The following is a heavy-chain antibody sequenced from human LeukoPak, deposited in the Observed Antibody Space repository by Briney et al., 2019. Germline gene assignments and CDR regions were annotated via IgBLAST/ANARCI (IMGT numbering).Heavy chain of an antibody. V-gene: IGHV3-48*01. Sequence: PGGSLRLSCAASGFTFSTSGMNWVRQAPGKGLEWVSYISSSGTTISYAQSVKGRFTITRDNAQNSLTLHMNTLRAEDTAVYYCAELGITMIGGVWGKGTTVTISS. CDR2: ISSSGTTI. D-gene: IGHD3-10*02. J-gene: IGHJ6*04. CDR1: GFTFSTSG. CDR3: AELGITMIGGV.